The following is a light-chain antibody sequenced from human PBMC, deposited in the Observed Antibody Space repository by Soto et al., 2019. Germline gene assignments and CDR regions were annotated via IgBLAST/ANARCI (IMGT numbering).Light chain of an antibody. CDR1: QSISTW. CDR2: DAS. J-gene: IGKJ1*01. CDR3: HQYDDYWT. V-gene: IGKV1-5*01. Sequence: DFQMTQSPSTLSASVGDRVTITCRASQSISTWLAWYQQKPGKAPKLVIYDASSLESGVPSRFSGSGCGTQFTLTISSLQPDDSATYYCHQYDDYWTFGQGTKVEIK.